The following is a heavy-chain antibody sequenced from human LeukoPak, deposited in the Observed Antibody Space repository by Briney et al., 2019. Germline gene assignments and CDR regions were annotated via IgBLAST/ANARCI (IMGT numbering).Heavy chain of an antibody. CDR1: GGSIRNYY. CDR2: IYYNGHT. Sequence: SETLSLTCTVSGGSIRNYYWSWIRQPPGKGLEWIGYIYYNGHTEYNPSLKSRVTISVDTSKNQFSLKLNSVTAADTAVYYCARDLTEPWFGEPRGGFDIWGQGTMVTVSS. J-gene: IGHJ3*02. V-gene: IGHV4-59*01. CDR3: ARDLTEPWFGEPRGGFDI. D-gene: IGHD3-10*01.